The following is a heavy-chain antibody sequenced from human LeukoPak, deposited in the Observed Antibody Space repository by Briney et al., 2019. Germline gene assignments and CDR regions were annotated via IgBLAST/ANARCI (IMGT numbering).Heavy chain of an antibody. CDR3: ARAYCGSSSCRIGASDI. CDR2: ISYDGSDK. V-gene: IGHV3-30-3*01. Sequence: TGGSLRLSCAASGFTFSNYALHWVRQAPGKGLEWVSVISYDGSDKYYADSVKGRFTISGDNSKDTLYLQMNSLRAEDTADYYCARAYCGSSSCRIGASDIWGQGTMVTVSS. CDR1: GFTFSNYA. J-gene: IGHJ3*02. D-gene: IGHD2-2*01.